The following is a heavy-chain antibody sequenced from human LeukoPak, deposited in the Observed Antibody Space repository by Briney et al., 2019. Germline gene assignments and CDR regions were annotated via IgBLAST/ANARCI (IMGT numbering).Heavy chain of an antibody. CDR2: MNPNSGNT. CDR3: ARGLSSGGYEPLDY. V-gene: IGHV1-8*01. D-gene: IGHD5-12*01. CDR1: GYTFTSYD. Sequence: GASVKVSCKASGYTFTSYDINWVRQATGQGLEWMGWMNPNSGNTGYAQKFQGRVTMTRNTSISTAYMELSSLRSEDTAVYYCARGLSSGGYEPLDYWDQGTLVTVSS. J-gene: IGHJ4*02.